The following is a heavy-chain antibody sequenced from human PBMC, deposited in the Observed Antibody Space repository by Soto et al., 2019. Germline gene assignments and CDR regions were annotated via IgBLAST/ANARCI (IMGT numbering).Heavy chain of an antibody. D-gene: IGHD6-19*01. V-gene: IGHV4-59*01. CDR2: IYYSGST. Sequence: SETLSLTCTVSGGSISSYYWSWIRQPPGKGLEWIGYIYYSGSTNYNPSLKSRVTISVDTSKNQFSLKLSSVTAADTAVYYCARDGGSGWYGVSLGWFDPWGQGTLVTVSS. J-gene: IGHJ5*02. CDR3: ARDGGSGWYGVSLGWFDP. CDR1: GGSISSYY.